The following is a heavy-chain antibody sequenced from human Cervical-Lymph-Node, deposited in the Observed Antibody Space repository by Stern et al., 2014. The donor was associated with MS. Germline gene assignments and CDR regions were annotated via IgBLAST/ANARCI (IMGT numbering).Heavy chain of an antibody. D-gene: IGHD5/OR15-5a*01. J-gene: IGHJ4*02. CDR2: INRSDDDT. CDR3: ALSAFDF. Sequence: QVQLGQSGAEVKKPGASVKVSCKASGFTFTNYYVHWVRQAPGQGLEWMGIINRSDDDTGYAQRFQGRLTVTRDTSSSTVYMELTSLRYDDPAVYYCALSAFDFWGQGTLVTVSS. V-gene: IGHV1-46*01. CDR1: GFTFTNYY.